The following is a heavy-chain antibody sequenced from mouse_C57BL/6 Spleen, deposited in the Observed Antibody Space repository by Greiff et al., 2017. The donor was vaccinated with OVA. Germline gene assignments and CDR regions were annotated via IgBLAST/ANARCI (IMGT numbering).Heavy chain of an antibody. CDR2: ISSGGSYT. D-gene: IGHD1-1*01. CDR3: ARRYYGSSYYWYFDV. V-gene: IGHV5-6*02. Sequence: EVKLMESGGDLVKPGGSLKLSCAASGFTFSSYGMSWVRQTPDKRLEWVATISSGGSYTYYPDSVKGRFTISRDNAKNTLYLQMSSLKSEDTAMYYCARRYYGSSYYWYFDVGGTGTTVTVYS. CDR1: GFTFSSYG. J-gene: IGHJ1*03.